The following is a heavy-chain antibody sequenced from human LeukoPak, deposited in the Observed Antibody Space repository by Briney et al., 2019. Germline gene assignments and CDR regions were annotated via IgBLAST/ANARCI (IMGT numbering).Heavy chain of an antibody. D-gene: IGHD4-17*01. V-gene: IGHV3-30*18. CDR1: GFTFSSYG. J-gene: IGHJ4*02. Sequence: GGSLRLSCAASGFTFSSYGMHWVRQAPGKGLEWVAVISYDGSNKYYADSVKGRFTISRDNSKNTLYLQMNSLRAEDTAVYYCAKGPPPSRYGDYTYYFDYWGQGTLVTVSS. CDR3: AKGPPPSRYGDYTYYFDY. CDR2: ISYDGSNK.